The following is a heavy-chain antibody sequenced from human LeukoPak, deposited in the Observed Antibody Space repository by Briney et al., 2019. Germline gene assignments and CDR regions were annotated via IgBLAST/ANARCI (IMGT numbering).Heavy chain of an antibody. CDR3: ARDKWSGSGISKYYKYYFDY. J-gene: IGHJ4*02. Sequence: GGSLRLSCAASGFTFSSYAMSWVRQAPGKGLEWVSAISGSGGSTYYADSVKGRFTISRDNAKNSLYLQMNSLRAEDTAVYYCARDKWSGSGISKYYKYYFDYWGQGTLVTVSS. CDR2: ISGSGGST. V-gene: IGHV3-23*01. D-gene: IGHD3-10*01. CDR1: GFTFSSYA.